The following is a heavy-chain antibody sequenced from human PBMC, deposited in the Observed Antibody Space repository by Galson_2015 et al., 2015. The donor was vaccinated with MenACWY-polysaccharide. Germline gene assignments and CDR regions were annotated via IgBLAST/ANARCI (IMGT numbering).Heavy chain of an antibody. D-gene: IGHD4-17*01. CDR2: IYYNGRS. V-gene: IGHV4-31*11. J-gene: IGHJ5*02. CDR3: AGIPATETSYGWFDP. Sequence: TLSLTCAVSGASISSSSHYWSWFRQYPGKNLEWIAYIYYNGRSNYNPSLRSRVSISMDMSKNQFSLNLGSVTAADTAVYFCAGIPATETSYGWFDPWGQGTLVTVSS. CDR1: GASISSSSHY.